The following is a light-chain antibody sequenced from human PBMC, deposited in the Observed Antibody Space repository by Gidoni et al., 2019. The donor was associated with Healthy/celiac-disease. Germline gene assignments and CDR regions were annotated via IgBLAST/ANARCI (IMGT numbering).Light chain of an antibody. CDR3: QQYNNWPRT. CDR1: QSVSSN. Sequence: EIGMTQSPATLSVSPGERATPPCRASQSVSSNLAWYQQKPGQAPRLLINGASTRATGIPARFSGSGSGTEFTLTISSLQSEDFAVYYCQQYNNWPRTFGQGTKVEIK. V-gene: IGKV3-15*01. CDR2: GAS. J-gene: IGKJ1*01.